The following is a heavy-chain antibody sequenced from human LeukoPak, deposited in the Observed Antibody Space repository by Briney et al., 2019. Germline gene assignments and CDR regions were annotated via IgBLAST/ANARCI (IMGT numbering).Heavy chain of an antibody. V-gene: IGHV3-66*02. Sequence: GWSLRLSCAASGFAVNTKFMSWVRQAPGQGLEWLSVIYTDRSTYYADSVKGRFTISRDDSKNTLYLQMNSLRAEDTAVYFCARDLPPSNYREQGYDYWGQGTLVTVSS. D-gene: IGHD4-11*01. CDR1: GFAVNTKF. J-gene: IGHJ4*02. CDR2: IYTDRST. CDR3: ARDLPPSNYREQGYDY.